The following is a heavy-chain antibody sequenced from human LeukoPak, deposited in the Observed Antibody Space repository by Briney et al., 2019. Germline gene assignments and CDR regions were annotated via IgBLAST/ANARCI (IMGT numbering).Heavy chain of an antibody. V-gene: IGHV4-39*07. Sequence: MPSETLSLTCTVSGGSISSSSYYWGWIRQPPGKGLEWIGSIYYSGSTYYNPSLKSRVTISVDTSKNQFSLKLSSVTAADTAVYYRARTHYDSSGYYTSLDYWGQGTLVTVSS. J-gene: IGHJ4*02. CDR1: GGSISSSSYY. D-gene: IGHD3-22*01. CDR2: IYYSGST. CDR3: ARTHYDSSGYYTSLDY.